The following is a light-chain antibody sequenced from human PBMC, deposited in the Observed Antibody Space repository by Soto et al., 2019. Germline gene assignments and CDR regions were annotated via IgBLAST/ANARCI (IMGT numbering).Light chain of an antibody. V-gene: IGKV3-20*01. Sequence: EIVLTQSPGTLSLSPGERATLSCRASQSVSSRFLAWYQQKPGQAPRLLMYGASSRATGIPDRFSGTGSGTDFTLTISRLEPEDFAVYYCQQYGSSPAITFGQGTRLEIK. J-gene: IGKJ5*01. CDR1: QSVSSRF. CDR2: GAS. CDR3: QQYGSSPAIT.